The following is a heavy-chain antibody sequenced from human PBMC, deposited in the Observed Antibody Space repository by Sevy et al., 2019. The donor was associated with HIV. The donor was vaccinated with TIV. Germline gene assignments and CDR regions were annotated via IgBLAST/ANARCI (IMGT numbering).Heavy chain of an antibody. CDR2: MNPNSGNT. Sequence: ASVKVSCKASGYTFTSYDINWVRQATGQGLEWMGWMNPNSGNTGYAQKFQGRVTMTRNSPITTAYMALSSQKGGETGVARKFRGGVTRNRNTCVTTAYRELGSLRSEDTAVYYCATYSGNYYGDYYYYGLDVWGQGTTVTVSS. V-gene: IGHV1-8*01. CDR1: GYTFTSYD. CDR3: FRGGVTRNRNTCVTTAYRELGSLRSEDTAVYYCATYSGNYYGDYYYYGLDV. J-gene: IGHJ6*02. D-gene: IGHD1-26*01.